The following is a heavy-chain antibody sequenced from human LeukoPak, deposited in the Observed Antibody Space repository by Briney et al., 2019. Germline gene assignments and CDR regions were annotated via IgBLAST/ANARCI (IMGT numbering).Heavy chain of an antibody. Sequence: SETLSLTCSVSGGSLSSHYWSWIRQPPGKGLELIGHIHDTGSTFYNPSLRGRVTISLDTSNNQFSLKMTSMTAADTAVYYCARFSSGCSTSSCYLTYWGQGTLVTVS. J-gene: IGHJ4*02. V-gene: IGHV4-59*11. CDR2: IHDTGST. D-gene: IGHD2-2*01. CDR1: GGSLSSHY. CDR3: ARFSSGCSTSSCYLTY.